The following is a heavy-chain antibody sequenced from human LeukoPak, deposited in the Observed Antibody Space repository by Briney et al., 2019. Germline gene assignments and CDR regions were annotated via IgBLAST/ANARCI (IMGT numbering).Heavy chain of an antibody. CDR2: IDPNSGDT. V-gene: IGHV1-2*06. J-gene: IGHJ5*02. CDR1: GYTFTAYY. CDR3: GRGIQSLDP. Sequence: ASVTVSCKASGYTFTAYYIHWVRQAPGQGLEWMGRIDPNSGDTKYAQKFQDRVTMTRDTSMNTAYMEISSLRYDDTAVYYCGRGIQSLDPWGQGTLVTVSS.